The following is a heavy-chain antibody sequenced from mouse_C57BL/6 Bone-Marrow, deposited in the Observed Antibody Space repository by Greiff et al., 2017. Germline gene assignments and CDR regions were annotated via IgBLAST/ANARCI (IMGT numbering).Heavy chain of an antibody. CDR1: GFTFSNYW. J-gene: IGHJ4*01. Sequence: EVKLEESGGGLVQPGGSMKLSCVASGFTFSNYWMNWVRQSPEKGLEWVAQIRLKSDNYATHYAESVKGRFTISRDDSKSSVYLQMNNLRAEDTGIYYCTPDLPYAMDYWGQGTSVTVSS. V-gene: IGHV6-3*01. CDR2: IRLKSDNYAT. CDR3: TPDLPYAMDY. D-gene: IGHD5-5*01.